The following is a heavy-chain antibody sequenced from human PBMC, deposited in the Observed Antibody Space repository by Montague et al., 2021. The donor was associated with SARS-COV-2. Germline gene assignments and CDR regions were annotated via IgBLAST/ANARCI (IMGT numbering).Heavy chain of an antibody. CDR2: IYYSGNP. D-gene: IGHD6-19*01. CDR1: GGSISTYY. Sequence: SETLSLTCTVSGGSISTYYWSWIRQSPGKGLEWIGYIYYSGNPNYNPSLTSRLSMSVDTSKNQSSLKLSSVTAADTAVFFCARGRGWSADAFDIWGQGTMVTVSS. J-gene: IGHJ3*02. CDR3: ARGRGWSADAFDI. V-gene: IGHV4-59*01.